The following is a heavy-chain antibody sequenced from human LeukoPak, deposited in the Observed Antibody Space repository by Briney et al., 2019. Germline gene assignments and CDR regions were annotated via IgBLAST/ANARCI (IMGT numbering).Heavy chain of an antibody. CDR2: IKQDGSEE. CDR3: ALEGFSEWLPDY. D-gene: IGHD3-3*01. V-gene: IGHV3-7*01. J-gene: IGHJ4*02. Sequence: GGSLRLSCAASGFIFSSYWMSWVRQAPGKGLEWVANIKQDGSEEYYVDSVKGRFTISRDNAKSSLYLQMNSLRVEDMAVYYCALEGFSEWLPDYWGQGTLVTVSS. CDR1: GFIFSSYW.